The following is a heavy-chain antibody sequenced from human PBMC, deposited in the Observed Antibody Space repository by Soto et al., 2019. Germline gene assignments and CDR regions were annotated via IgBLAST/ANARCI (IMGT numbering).Heavy chain of an antibody. V-gene: IGHV3-30*18. Sequence: VGSRRHSCAASEFTFSSYGMHWVRQTPGKGLEWVAVISYDGSNKYYADSVKGRFTISRDNSKNTLYLQMNSLRAEDTAVYYCAKFWFGELKDYFDYWGQGTLVTVS. CDR3: AKFWFGELKDYFDY. CDR1: EFTFSSYG. J-gene: IGHJ4*02. CDR2: ISYDGSNK. D-gene: IGHD3-10*01.